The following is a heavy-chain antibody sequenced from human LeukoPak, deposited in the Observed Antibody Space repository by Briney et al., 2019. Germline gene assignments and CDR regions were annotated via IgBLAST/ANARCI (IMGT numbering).Heavy chain of an antibody. D-gene: IGHD1-26*01. J-gene: IGHJ5*02. CDR2: IYTSGST. V-gene: IGHV4-4*07. CDR3: AKNGQSGFSFDP. Sequence: SETLSLTCTVSGGSISSYYWSWIQQPAGKGLEWIGRIYTSGSTNYNPSLKSRVTMSVDTSKNQFSLKLSSVTAADTAVYHCAKNGQSGFSFDPWGQGTLVTVSS. CDR1: GGSISSYY.